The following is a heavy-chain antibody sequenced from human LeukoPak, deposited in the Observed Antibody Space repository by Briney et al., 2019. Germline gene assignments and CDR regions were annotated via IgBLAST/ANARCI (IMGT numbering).Heavy chain of an antibody. CDR3: ARDYGGDNWFGP. CDR2: INPNSGGT. J-gene: IGHJ5*02. D-gene: IGHD4-23*01. CDR1: GYTFTGYY. V-gene: IGHV1-2*02. Sequence: ASVKVSCKASGYTFTGYYMHWVRQAPGQGLEWMGWINPNSGGTNYAQKFQGRVTMTRDTSISTAYMELSRLRSDDTAVYYCARDYGGDNWFGPWGQGTLVTVSS.